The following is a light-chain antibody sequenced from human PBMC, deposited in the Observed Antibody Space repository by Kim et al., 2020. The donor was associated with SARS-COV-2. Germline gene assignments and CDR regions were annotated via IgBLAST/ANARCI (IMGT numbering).Light chain of an antibody. J-gene: IGLJ7*01. Sequence: QSVLTQPPSVSGAPGQRVTISCTGSSSNIGAGYDVHWYQQLPGTAPKLLIYGNNNRPSGVPDRFSGSKSGTSASLAITGLQAEDEADYYCQSYDNSLSAHAVFGGGTQLTVL. V-gene: IGLV1-40*01. CDR3: QSYDNSLSAHAV. CDR1: SSNIGAGYD. CDR2: GNN.